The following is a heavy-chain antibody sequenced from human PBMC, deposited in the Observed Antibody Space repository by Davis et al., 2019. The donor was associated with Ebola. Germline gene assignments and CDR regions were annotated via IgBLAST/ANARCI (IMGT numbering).Heavy chain of an antibody. CDR2: IIPIFGTA. Sequence: SVKVSRKASGGTFSSYAISWVRQAPGQGLEWMGGIIPIFGTANYAQKFQGRVTITADESTSTAYMELSSLRSEDTAVYYCAREYSSSFLGMDVWGQGTTVTVSS. CDR1: GGTFSSYA. CDR3: AREYSSSFLGMDV. J-gene: IGHJ6*02. D-gene: IGHD6-6*01. V-gene: IGHV1-69*13.